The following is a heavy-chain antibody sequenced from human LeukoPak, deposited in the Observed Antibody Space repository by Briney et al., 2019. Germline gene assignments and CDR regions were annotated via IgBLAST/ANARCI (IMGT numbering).Heavy chain of an antibody. CDR1: GFTFSSYD. V-gene: IGHV3-13*01. Sequence: GGSLRLSCAASGFTFSSYDMHWVRQATGKGLEWVSAIGTAGDTYYPGSVKGRFAISRENAKNSLYLQMSSLRAGDTAVYYCARADSSGWYGASIDYWGQGTLVSVSS. J-gene: IGHJ4*02. CDR2: IGTAGDT. CDR3: ARADSSGWYGASIDY. D-gene: IGHD6-19*01.